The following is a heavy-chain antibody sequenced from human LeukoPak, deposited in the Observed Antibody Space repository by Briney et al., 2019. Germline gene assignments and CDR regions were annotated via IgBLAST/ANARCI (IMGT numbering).Heavy chain of an antibody. D-gene: IGHD5-18*01. CDR3: ARLNTWIQLWGFDP. CDR1: GFTFSSYW. J-gene: IGHJ5*02. Sequence: GGSLRLSCAASGFTFSSYWMSWVRQAPGKGLEWVANIKQDGSEKYYVDSVKGRFTISRDNAKNSLYLQMNSLRAEDTAVYYCARLNTWIQLWGFDPWGQGTLVTVSS. CDR2: IKQDGSEK. V-gene: IGHV3-7*01.